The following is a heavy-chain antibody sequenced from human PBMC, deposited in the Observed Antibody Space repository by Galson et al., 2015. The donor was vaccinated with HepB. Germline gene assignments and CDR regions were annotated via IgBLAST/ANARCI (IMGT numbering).Heavy chain of an antibody. J-gene: IGHJ4*02. V-gene: IGHV1-18*01. D-gene: IGHD2-2*02. CDR2: ISAYNGNT. Sequence: SVKVSCKASGYTFTSYGISWVRQAPGQGLEWMGWISAYNGNTNYAQKLQGRVTMTTDTTTSTAYMELRSLRSDDTAVYYCARDCSSTSCYTGGDYWGQGTLVTVSS. CDR3: ARDCSSTSCYTGGDY. CDR1: GYTFTSYG.